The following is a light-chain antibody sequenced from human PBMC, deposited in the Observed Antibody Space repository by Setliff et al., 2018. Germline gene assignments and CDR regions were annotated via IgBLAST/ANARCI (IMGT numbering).Light chain of an antibody. V-gene: IGLV2-8*01. CDR3: SSYAGNYIYV. CDR1: SSDIGGTNY. Sequence: QSALTQPASVSGSLGQSITISCIGTSSDIGGTNYVSWYQQHPGKAPKLMIYEVSKRPSGVPDRFSGSKSGNTASLTVSGLQAEDEADYYCSSYAGNYIYVFGTGTKVTVL. CDR2: EVS. J-gene: IGLJ1*01.